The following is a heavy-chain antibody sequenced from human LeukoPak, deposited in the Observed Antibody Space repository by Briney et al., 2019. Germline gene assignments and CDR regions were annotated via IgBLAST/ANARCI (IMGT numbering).Heavy chain of an antibody. CDR3: ARELAGPDAFDI. D-gene: IGHD6-13*01. CDR2: INPNSGGT. V-gene: IGHV1-2*02. CDR1: GYTFTGYY. J-gene: IGHJ3*02. Sequence: ASVKVSCKASGYTFTGYYMHWVRQAPGHGVEWMGWINPNSGGTNYAQKFQGRVTMTRDTSISTAYMELSRLRSDDTAVYYCARELAGPDAFDIWGQGTMVTVSS.